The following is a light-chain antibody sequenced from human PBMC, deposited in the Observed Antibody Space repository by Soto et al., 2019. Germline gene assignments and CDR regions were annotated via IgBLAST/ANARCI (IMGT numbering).Light chain of an antibody. Sequence: DIVLTQSPDTLSLSPGERATLSCRASQSVSSYLAWYQQKPGQAPRLLIYDASNRATGIPARFSGSGSGTDFTLTISSLEPEDFAVYYCQQRSSAITFGQGTRLEIK. V-gene: IGKV3-11*01. CDR3: QQRSSAIT. CDR1: QSVSSY. CDR2: DAS. J-gene: IGKJ5*01.